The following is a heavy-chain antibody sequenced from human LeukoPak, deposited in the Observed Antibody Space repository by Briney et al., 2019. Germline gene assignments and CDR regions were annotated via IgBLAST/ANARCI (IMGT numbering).Heavy chain of an antibody. CDR3: AQYVTREGNYYYYGMDV. CDR2: ISGSGGST. Sequence: PGGSLRLSCAASGFTFSSYAMSWVRQAPGKGLEWVSAISGSGGSTYYADSVKGRFTISRDNSKNTLYLQMNSLRAEDTAVYYCAQYVTREGNYYYYGMDVWGQGTTATVSS. V-gene: IGHV3-23*01. CDR1: GFTFSSYA. D-gene: IGHD7-27*01. J-gene: IGHJ6*02.